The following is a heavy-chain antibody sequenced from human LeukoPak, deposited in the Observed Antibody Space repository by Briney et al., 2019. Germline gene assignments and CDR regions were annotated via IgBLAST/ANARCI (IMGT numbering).Heavy chain of an antibody. CDR2: IIPIFGTA. CDR3: ARSAPCSSTSCAAYY. D-gene: IGHD2-2*01. CDR1: GGTFSSYA. J-gene: IGHJ4*02. Sequence: GASVKVSCKASGGTFSSYAISWVRQAPGQGLEWMGGIIPIFGTANYAQKFQGRVTITADESTSTAYMELSSLRSEDTAVYYCARSAPCSSTSCAAYYWGQGTLVTVSS. V-gene: IGHV1-69*13.